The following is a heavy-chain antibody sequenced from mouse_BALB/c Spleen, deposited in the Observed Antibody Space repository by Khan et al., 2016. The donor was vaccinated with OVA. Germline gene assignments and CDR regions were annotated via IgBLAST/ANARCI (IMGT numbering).Heavy chain of an antibody. D-gene: IGHD1-1*01. CDR2: VSTGGSYT. V-gene: IGHV5-6*01. J-gene: IGHJ3*01. CDR3: TRLAYYYDSEGFAY. Sequence: EVELVESGGDLVKPGGSLKLSCAASGFTFSTYGMSWVRQTPDRRLEWVATVSTGGSYTYYPDSVKGRFTFSRDNAKNTLYLQMNSLKSDDTAIFYCTRLAYYYDSEGFAYWGQGTLVTVSA. CDR1: GFTFSTYG.